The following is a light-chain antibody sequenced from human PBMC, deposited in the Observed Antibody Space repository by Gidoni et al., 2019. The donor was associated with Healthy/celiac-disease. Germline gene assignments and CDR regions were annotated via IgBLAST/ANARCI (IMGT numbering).Light chain of an antibody. V-gene: IGLV3-19*01. J-gene: IGLJ2*01. CDR2: GKN. CDR1: SLRSYY. Sequence: SSELAQDPAVSVALGQTVRITCQGDSLRSYYASWYQQKPGQAPVLVIYGKNNRPSGIPDRFSGSSSGNTASLTITGAQAEDEADYYCNSRDSSGNHQENVVFGGGTKLTVL. CDR3: NSRDSSGNHQENVV.